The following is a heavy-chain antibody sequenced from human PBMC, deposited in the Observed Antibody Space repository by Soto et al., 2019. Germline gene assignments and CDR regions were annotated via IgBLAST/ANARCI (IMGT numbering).Heavy chain of an antibody. CDR1: GFTFSSYG. CDR3: ASGAVVVVSSEYFQH. D-gene: IGHD2-15*01. J-gene: IGHJ1*01. V-gene: IGHV3-33*01. Sequence: QVQLVESGGGVVQPGRSLRLSCAASGFTFSSYGMHWVRQAPGKGLEWVAVIWYVGSNKYYADSVKGRFTISRDNSKNTLYLQMNSLRAEDTAVYYCASGAVVVVSSEYFQHWGQGTLVTVSS. CDR2: IWYVGSNK.